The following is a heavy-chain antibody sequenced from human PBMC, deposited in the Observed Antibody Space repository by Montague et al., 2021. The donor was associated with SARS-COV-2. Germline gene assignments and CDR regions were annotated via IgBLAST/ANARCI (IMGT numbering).Heavy chain of an antibody. J-gene: IGHJ4*02. CDR2: IWHGGST. D-gene: IGHD6-19*01. CDR3: ARIGGWAGAF. CDR1: HYSITYAYY. Sequence: SETLSLTCTVSHYSITYAYYWGWVRQPPGKGLEWIGNIWHGGSTYYNPSLKSRISISVDTSRNQLSLRLSSVTAADTAVYYCARIGGWAGAFWGQGTLVTVSS. V-gene: IGHV4-38-2*02.